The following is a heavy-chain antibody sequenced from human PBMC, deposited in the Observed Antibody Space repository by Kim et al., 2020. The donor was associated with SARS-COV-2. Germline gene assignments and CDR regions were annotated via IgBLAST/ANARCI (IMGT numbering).Heavy chain of an antibody. Sequence: SVKVSCKASGGSFGSSAFTWVRQAPGQGLEWMGGIIPLFGTTNYAQRLQDRVTISADKLTTTVYMELRSLTADDTAVYYCARDRSGYTYDYEGLDVWGQGTTVTVSS. CDR2: IIPLFGTT. D-gene: IGHD3-16*01. J-gene: IGHJ6*02. CDR1: GGSFGSSA. CDR3: ARDRSGYTYDYEGLDV. V-gene: IGHV1-69*06.